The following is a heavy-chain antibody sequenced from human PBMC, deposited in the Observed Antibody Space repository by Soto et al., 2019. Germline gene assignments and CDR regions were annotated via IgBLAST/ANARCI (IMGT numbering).Heavy chain of an antibody. CDR1: GFTFTRAW. V-gene: IGHV3-15*07. CDR3: ATDLPDWGAYAFDY. D-gene: IGHD3-16*01. Sequence: GGSLRLSCAASGFTFTRAWLNWVRQAPGKGLEWVGRAKSEINGGAVDYAAPVKGRFTISRDASQNTVYLQMNSLRADDTAVYYCATDLPDWGAYAFDYWGHGTQVTVSS. J-gene: IGHJ4*01. CDR2: AKSEINGGAV.